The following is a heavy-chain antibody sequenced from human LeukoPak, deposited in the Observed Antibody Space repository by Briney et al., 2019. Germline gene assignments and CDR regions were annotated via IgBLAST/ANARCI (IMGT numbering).Heavy chain of an antibody. CDR1: GITFANYA. J-gene: IGHJ4*02. V-gene: IGHV3-23*01. D-gene: IGHD3-16*02. Sequence: PGGSLRLSCVASGITFANYAMSWVRQAPGKGLEWVSGISGGAYTTYYADSVKGRFTISRDNSKSTLFLQMNSLRVEDTAIYYCAKTSTYYDYYRGSYRLSTFDYWGQGTLVTVSS. CDR2: ISGGAYTT. CDR3: AKTSTYYDYYRGSYRLSTFDY.